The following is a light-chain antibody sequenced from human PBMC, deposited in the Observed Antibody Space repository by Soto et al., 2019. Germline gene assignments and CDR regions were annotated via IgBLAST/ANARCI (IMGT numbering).Light chain of an antibody. CDR3: QQFTSYSSLT. V-gene: IGKV1-27*01. Sequence: DIQMTQSPSSLSASVGDRVTITCRASQGISNFLAWYQQKPGKAPELLIYAASTLQSGVPSRFSGGGFGTDFTLTISSLQPEDVATYYCQQFTSYSSLTFGPGTKVHIK. CDR2: AAS. CDR1: QGISNF. J-gene: IGKJ3*01.